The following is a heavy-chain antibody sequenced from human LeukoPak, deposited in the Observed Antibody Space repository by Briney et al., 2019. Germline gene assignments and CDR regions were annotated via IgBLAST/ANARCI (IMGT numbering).Heavy chain of an antibody. CDR2: ISTSSVNI. CDR1: GFTFSAYS. CDR3: ARDVSHCTDGVCSGS. V-gene: IGHV3-48*04. D-gene: IGHD2-8*01. Sequence: GGSLRLSCVASGFTFSAYSMNWVRQAPGKGLEWVSYISTSSVNIYYADSVKGRFTISRDNAKNPLYLQMNSLRAEDTAVYYCARDVSHCTDGVCSGSWGQGTLVTVSS. J-gene: IGHJ5*02.